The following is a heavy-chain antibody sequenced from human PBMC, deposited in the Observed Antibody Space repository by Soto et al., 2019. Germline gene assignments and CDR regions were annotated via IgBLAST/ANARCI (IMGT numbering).Heavy chain of an antibody. D-gene: IGHD1-26*01. V-gene: IGHV4-61*01. Sequence: SETLSLTCTVSGGSVSSGSYYWSWIRQPPGKGLEWIGYIYYSGSTNYNPSLESRVTISVDTSKNQFSLKLSSVTAADTAVYYCARGGGSYWDYYYYGMDVWGQGTTVTVSS. CDR2: IYYSGST. CDR1: GGSVSSGSYY. J-gene: IGHJ6*02. CDR3: ARGGGSYWDYYYYGMDV.